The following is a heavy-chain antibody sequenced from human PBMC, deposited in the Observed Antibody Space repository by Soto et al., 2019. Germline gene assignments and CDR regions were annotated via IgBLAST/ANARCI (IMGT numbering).Heavy chain of an antibody. CDR3: AAQDYGAKGYYFET. D-gene: IGHD4-17*01. CDR2: IYYSGNT. V-gene: IGHV4-39*01. J-gene: IGHJ4*02. Sequence: QLQLQESGPGLVKPSETLSLTCTVSSGSISSSSSYWGWIRQPPGKGLEWIGSIYYSGNTYYNPSLKSRVTISIDSSKTLFSLKLNSVTTADTAVYYCAAQDYGAKGYYFETWGQGTLVTVSS. CDR1: SGSISSSSSY.